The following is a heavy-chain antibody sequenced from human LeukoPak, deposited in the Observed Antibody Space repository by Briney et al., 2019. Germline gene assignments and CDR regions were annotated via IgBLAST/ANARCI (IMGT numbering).Heavy chain of an antibody. CDR1: GFTFDDYA. CDR3: AKDMTVTTFPPDAFDI. Sequence: GGSLRLSCAASGFTFDDYAMHWVRQAPRKGLEWVSGISWNSGSIGYADSVKGRFTISRDNAKNSLYLQMNSPRAEDTALYYCAKDMTVTTFPPDAFDIWGQGTMVTVSS. V-gene: IGHV3-9*01. D-gene: IGHD4-17*01. J-gene: IGHJ3*02. CDR2: ISWNSGSI.